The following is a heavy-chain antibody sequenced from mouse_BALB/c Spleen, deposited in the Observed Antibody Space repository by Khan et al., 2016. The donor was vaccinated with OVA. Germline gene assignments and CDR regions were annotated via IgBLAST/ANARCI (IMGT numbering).Heavy chain of an antibody. D-gene: IGHD2-1*01. CDR3: ARSGGNFHWYFDD. CDR1: GFTFSSFG. Sequence: EVELVESGGGLVQPGGSRKLSCAASGFTFSSFGIHWVRQAPKKGLEWVAYITSGSSTIYYVDTVKGRFTISRDIPKNTLFLQMTSLRSEDTAMYYCARSGGNFHWYFDDWGAGTSVTVSS. CDR2: ITSGSSTI. J-gene: IGHJ1*01. V-gene: IGHV5-17*02.